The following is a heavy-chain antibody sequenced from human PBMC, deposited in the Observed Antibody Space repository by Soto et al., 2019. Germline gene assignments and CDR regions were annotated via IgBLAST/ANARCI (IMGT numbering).Heavy chain of an antibody. V-gene: IGHV3-11*06. CDR1: GFIFRGFY. CDR3: ERDRGGGSIFGGQYAMDV. Sequence: WGSLSLSCAASGFIFRGFYMSWIRQLPGKGLEWLSKISSSSSSTDNADSVSGLFTISRNTAKNSLYLQISMLRAEDTAVYYCERDRGGGSIFGGQYAMDVWGQGTTVTVSS. D-gene: IGHD3-3*01. J-gene: IGHJ6*02. CDR2: ISSSSSST.